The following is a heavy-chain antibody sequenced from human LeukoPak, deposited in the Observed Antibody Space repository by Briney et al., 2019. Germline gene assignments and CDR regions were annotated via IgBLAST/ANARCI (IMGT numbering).Heavy chain of an antibody. CDR3: ARGIYYDSSGYEN. V-gene: IGHV4-30-2*01. D-gene: IGHD3-22*01. Sequence: PSQTLSLTCAVSGGSISSGGYSWSWIRQPPGKGLEWIGYIYHSGSTYYNPSLKSRVTISVDRSKNQFSLKLSSVTAADTAVYYCARGIYYDSSGYENWGQGTLVTVSS. CDR2: IYHSGST. J-gene: IGHJ4*02. CDR1: GGSISSGGYS.